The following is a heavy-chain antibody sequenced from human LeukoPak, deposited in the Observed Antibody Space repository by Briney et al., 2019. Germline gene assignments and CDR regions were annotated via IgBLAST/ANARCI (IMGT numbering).Heavy chain of an antibody. CDR2: IYTSGST. J-gene: IGHJ3*02. CDR3: ARGRFASLLWFGERLWAFDI. V-gene: IGHV4-61*02. D-gene: IGHD3-10*01. CDR1: GGSISSGSYY. Sequence: SQTLSLTCTVSGGSISSGSYYWSWIRQPAGKGLEWIGRIYTSGSTNYNPSLKSRVTISVDTSKNQFSLKLSSVTAADTAVYYCARGRFASLLWFGERLWAFDIWGQGTMVTVSS.